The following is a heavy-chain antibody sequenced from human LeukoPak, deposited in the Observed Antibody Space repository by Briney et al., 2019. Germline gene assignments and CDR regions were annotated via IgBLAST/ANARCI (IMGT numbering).Heavy chain of an antibody. J-gene: IGHJ4*02. D-gene: IGHD4/OR15-4a*01. Sequence: ASVKLSCKASGYTFTGYYITWVRQAPGQGLEWMGWIIPNSGDTKSAQQFRGRVNMTRDTSISTAYMELTRLTSDDAAVYYCARAQGCDRPLDYWGQGTLFTVSS. V-gene: IGHV1-2*02. CDR3: ARAQGCDRPLDY. CDR1: GYTFTGYY. CDR2: IIPNSGDT.